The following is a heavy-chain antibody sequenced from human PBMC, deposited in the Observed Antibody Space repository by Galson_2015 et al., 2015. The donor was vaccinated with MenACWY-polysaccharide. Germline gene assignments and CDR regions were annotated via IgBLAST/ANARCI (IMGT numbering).Heavy chain of an antibody. V-gene: IGHV1-8*01. CDR2: MDPNSGNR. CDR3: SRGRRDSAVPGTAVFLFDN. D-gene: IGHD6-19*01. Sequence: SGKVSCKASGYTFTRSDINWARQAAGQGLEWMGWMDPNSGNRGSAQKFQGRVTMTTETSISTASMELSSLTSEDTAVYYCSRGRRDSAVPGTAVFLFDNWGQGTLVTVSS. CDR1: GYTFTRSD. J-gene: IGHJ4*02.